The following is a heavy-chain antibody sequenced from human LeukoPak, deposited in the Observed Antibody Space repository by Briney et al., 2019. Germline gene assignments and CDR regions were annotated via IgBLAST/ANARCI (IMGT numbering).Heavy chain of an antibody. V-gene: IGHV3-7*01. CDR1: GFTFSSYW. D-gene: IGHD3-10*02. CDR2: IKQDGSQK. Sequence: GGSLRLSCAASGFTFSSYWMAWFRQAPGKGLEWVANIKQDGSQKNYADSVKGRFIISRDNAQDSLYLQMNSLRVEDTAVYYCARDVHGALDYWGQGTLVTVSS. CDR3: ARDVHGALDY. J-gene: IGHJ4*02.